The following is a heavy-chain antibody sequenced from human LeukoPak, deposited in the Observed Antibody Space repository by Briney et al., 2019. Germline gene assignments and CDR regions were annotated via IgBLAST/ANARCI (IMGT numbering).Heavy chain of an antibody. CDR2: ISSDGSSK. J-gene: IGHJ4*02. CDR1: GFTFSSNA. D-gene: IGHD2-2*01. V-gene: IGHV3-30*03. CDR3: ARGSSRAFDY. Sequence: GGSLRLSCAASGFTFSSNAMHWVRQAPGKGLEWVASISSDGSSKYYADSVKGRFTISRDNSKNTLYLQMNSLRAEDTAVYFCARGSSRAFDYWGQGTLVTVSS.